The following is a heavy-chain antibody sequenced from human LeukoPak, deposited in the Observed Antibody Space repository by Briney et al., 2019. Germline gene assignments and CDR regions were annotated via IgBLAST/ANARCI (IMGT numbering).Heavy chain of an antibody. CDR2: IGTASDT. J-gene: IGHJ6*03. D-gene: IGHD1-1*01. V-gene: IGHV3-13*01. CDR1: GFTFSSFD. CDR3: ARGPPRGKYYYMDV. Sequence: GGSLRLSCAASGFTFSSFDMHWVRQPTGQGLEWVSTIGTASDTYYPGSVEGRFTLSRDNAKNSLYLQMISLTAGDTAVYYCARGPPRGKYYYMDVWGKGTTVTVSS.